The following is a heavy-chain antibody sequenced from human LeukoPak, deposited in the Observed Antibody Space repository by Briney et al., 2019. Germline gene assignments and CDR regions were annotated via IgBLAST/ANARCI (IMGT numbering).Heavy chain of an antibody. CDR2: VFYTGST. D-gene: IGHD6-13*01. CDR1: GGSMRSYS. Sequence: SETLSLTCTVSGGSMRSYSWGWIRQPPGKGLEYIGYVFYTGSTNYNPSLKSRVSISLDTSRNQFSLKLSSVTAADTAVYYCARLFRGGGIAAAGVDYWGQGTLVTVSS. J-gene: IGHJ4*02. V-gene: IGHV4-59*08. CDR3: ARLFRGGGIAAAGVDY.